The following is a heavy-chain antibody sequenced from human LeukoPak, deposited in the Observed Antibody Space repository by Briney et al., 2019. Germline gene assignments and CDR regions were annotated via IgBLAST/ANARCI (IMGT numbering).Heavy chain of an antibody. Sequence: QPGGSLRLSCAASGFTFSTFWMTWVRQAPGEGLEWVANIRQDGSEKYYVDSVEGRFTISRDNAKKSLFLQMNSLRVEDTAVYYCARDMRGDGFDIWGQGTMVTVSS. D-gene: IGHD2-2*01. J-gene: IGHJ3*02. CDR1: GFTFSTFW. CDR2: IRQDGSEK. V-gene: IGHV3-7*04. CDR3: ARDMRGDGFDI.